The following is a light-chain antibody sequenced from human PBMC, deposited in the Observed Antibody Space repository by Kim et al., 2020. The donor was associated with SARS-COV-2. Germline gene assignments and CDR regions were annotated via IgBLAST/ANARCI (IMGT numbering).Light chain of an antibody. J-gene: IGLJ2*01. V-gene: IGLV3-19*01. CDR3: NSRDSSGDHVV. Sequence: ALGQSVRITCQGDTLRSNYANWNQQTPGQAPILVIYVTNTRPSGIPDRFSGSSSGNTATLTITGAQAEDEADYYCNSRDSSGDHVVFGGGTQLTVL. CDR1: TLRSNY. CDR2: VTN.